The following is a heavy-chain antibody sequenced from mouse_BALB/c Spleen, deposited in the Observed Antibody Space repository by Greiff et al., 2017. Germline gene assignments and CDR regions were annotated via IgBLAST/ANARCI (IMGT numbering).Heavy chain of an antibody. V-gene: IGHV2-9*02. CDR3: ARDPTTVVAPYAMDY. CDR2: IWAGGST. J-gene: IGHJ4*01. Sequence: VQLKESGPGLVAPSQSLSITCTVSGFSLTSYGVHWVRQPPGKGLEWLGVIWAGGSTNYNSALMSRLSISKDNSKSQVFLKMNSLQTDDTAMYYCARDPTTVVAPYAMDYWGQGTSVTVSS. CDR1: GFSLTSYG. D-gene: IGHD1-1*01.